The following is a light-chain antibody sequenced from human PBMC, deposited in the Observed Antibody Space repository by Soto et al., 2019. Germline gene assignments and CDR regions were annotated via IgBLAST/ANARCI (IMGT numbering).Light chain of an antibody. J-gene: IGKJ2*01. V-gene: IGKV3-15*01. Sequence: DIVMTQSPATLSVSPGDRVTLSCRASQSGSSYLAWYQQKPGQAPRLLIYGASTRATGIPARFSGSGSGTEFTLTISSLQSEDFAVYYCQQYNNWPYTFGQGTKLEIK. CDR2: GAS. CDR3: QQYNNWPYT. CDR1: QSGSSY.